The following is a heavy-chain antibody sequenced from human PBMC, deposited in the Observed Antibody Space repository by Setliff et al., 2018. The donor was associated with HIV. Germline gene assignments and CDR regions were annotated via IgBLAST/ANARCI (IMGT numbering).Heavy chain of an antibody. Sequence: SSETLSLTCTVSGASVSSYYWSWIRQPPGKGLEWIGYMYTSGSTNYNPSLKSRATLSVDTSKNQFSLKLTSVAAADTAVYYCARDSGGYNYGFAVGSFDYWGQGALVTVSS. CDR2: MYTSGST. CDR3: ARDSGGYNYGFAVGSFDY. V-gene: IGHV4-59*02. J-gene: IGHJ4*02. CDR1: GASVSSYY. D-gene: IGHD5-18*01.